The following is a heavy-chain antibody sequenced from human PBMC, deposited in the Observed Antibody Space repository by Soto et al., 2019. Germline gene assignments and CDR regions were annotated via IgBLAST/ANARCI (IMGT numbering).Heavy chain of an antibody. CDR1: GGSISSSSYY. Sequence: SETLSLTCTVSGGSISSSSYYWGWIRQPPGKGLEWIGSIYYSGSTYYNPSLKSRVTISVDTSKNQFSLKLSSVTAADTAVYYCARRFDRVLTYYYYRMDVWGQGTTVTVSS. D-gene: IGHD2-8*01. CDR2: IYYSGST. J-gene: IGHJ6*02. CDR3: ARRFDRVLTYYYYRMDV. V-gene: IGHV4-39*01.